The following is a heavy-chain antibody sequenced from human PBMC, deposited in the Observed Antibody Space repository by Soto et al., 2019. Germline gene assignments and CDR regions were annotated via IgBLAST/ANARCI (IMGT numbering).Heavy chain of an antibody. J-gene: IGHJ3*02. D-gene: IGHD5-12*01. CDR2: INPNSGGT. CDR3: ARGDGYNRASAAFDI. Sequence: GASVKVSCKASGYSFTGYYMHWVRQAPGQGLEWMGWINPNSGGTNYAQKFQGWVTMTRDTSISTAYMELSRLRSDDTAVYYCARGDGYNRASAAFDIWGQGTMVTVSS. V-gene: IGHV1-2*04. CDR1: GYSFTGYY.